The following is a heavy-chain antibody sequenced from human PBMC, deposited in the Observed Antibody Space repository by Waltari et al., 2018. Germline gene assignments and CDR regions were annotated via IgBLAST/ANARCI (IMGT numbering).Heavy chain of an antibody. J-gene: IGHJ4*02. CDR2: INEDGSKS. V-gene: IGHV3-7*01. Sequence: EMQLVESGGGLVQPGGSLRLFCAASEFTFRNYWMTWVRQAPGRGREWVAKINEDGSKSFYVDFVKGRFTISRDNAKNSLYLQMNSLRAEDTAIYYCASGPDHGDFWGQGTLVTVSS. CDR3: ASGPDHGDF. CDR1: EFTFRNYW.